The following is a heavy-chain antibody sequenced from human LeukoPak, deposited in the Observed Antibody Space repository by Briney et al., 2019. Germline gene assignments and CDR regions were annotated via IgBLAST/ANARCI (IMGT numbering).Heavy chain of an antibody. CDR2: ISYDGSNK. V-gene: IGHV3-30-3*01. J-gene: IGHJ4*02. CDR3: ARDGSLDDFWSGYYFRFDY. CDR1: GFTFSSYA. D-gene: IGHD3-3*01. Sequence: GGSLRLSCAASGFTFSSYAMHWVRQAPGKGLEWVAVISYDGSNKYYADSVKGRFTISRDNSKNTLYLQMNSLRAEDTAVYYCARDGSLDDFWSGYYFRFDYWGQGTLVTVSS.